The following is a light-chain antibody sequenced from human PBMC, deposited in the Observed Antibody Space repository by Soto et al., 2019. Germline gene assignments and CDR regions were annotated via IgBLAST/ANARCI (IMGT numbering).Light chain of an antibody. CDR2: LGS. Sequence: DIVMTQSPLSLPVTPGEPASISCRSSQSLLHSNGYNYLDWYLQKPGQSPQLLIYLGSNRASGVPDRFRCSGSRTDFTLKISRVEAEDVGVYYCMQALQTPRTFGQGTKLEIK. CDR3: MQALQTPRT. J-gene: IGKJ2*02. CDR1: QSLLHSNGYNY. V-gene: IGKV2-28*01.